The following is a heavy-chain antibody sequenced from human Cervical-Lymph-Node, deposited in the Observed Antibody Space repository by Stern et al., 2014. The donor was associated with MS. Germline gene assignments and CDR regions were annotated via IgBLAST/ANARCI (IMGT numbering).Heavy chain of an antibody. CDR1: GYTFTSYG. D-gene: IGHD2-21*02. J-gene: IGHJ2*01. CDR3: ARDTAQVASWYFDL. CDR2: INPYNGDT. Sequence: QVQLVPSGVEVKKPGASVKVSCKASGYTFTSYGITWVRQAPGQGLEWMGWINPYNGDTNYAQKLQGRVTMTADTSTTTAHMEVRSLRYDDTAVYYCARDTAQVASWYFDLWGRGTLVTVSS. V-gene: IGHV1-18*01.